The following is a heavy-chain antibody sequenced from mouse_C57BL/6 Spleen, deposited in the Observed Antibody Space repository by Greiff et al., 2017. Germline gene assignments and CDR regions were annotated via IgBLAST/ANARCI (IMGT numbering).Heavy chain of an antibody. CDR3: ARDPHYYGSLYWYFDV. J-gene: IGHJ1*03. D-gene: IGHD1-1*01. V-gene: IGHV1-52*01. CDR2: IDPSDSET. Sequence: VQLQQPGAELVRPGSSVKLSCKASGYTFTSYWMHWVKQRPIQGLEWIGNIDPSDSETHYNQKFKDKATLTVDKSSSTAYMQLSSLTSEDSAVYYCARDPHYYGSLYWYFDVWGTGTTVTVSS. CDR1: GYTFTSYW.